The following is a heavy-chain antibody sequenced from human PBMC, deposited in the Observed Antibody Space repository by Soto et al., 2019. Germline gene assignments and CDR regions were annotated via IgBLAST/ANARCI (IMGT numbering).Heavy chain of an antibody. Sequence: GGSLRLSCASSGFTFSSYAMSWVRQAPGKGLEWVSAISGSGGSTYYADSVKGRFTISRDNSKNTLYLQMNSLRAEDTAVYYCAKDITIFGVAYPGGIDVWGPGTTVTVSS. CDR2: ISGSGGST. V-gene: IGHV3-23*01. CDR1: GFTFSSYA. J-gene: IGHJ6*02. D-gene: IGHD3-3*01. CDR3: AKDITIFGVAYPGGIDV.